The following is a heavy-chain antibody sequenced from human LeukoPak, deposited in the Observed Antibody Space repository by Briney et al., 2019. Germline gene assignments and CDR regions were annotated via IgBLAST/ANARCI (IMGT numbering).Heavy chain of an antibody. D-gene: IGHD6-6*01. CDR2: ISGGGGST. V-gene: IGHV3-23*01. J-gene: IGHJ4*02. Sequence: GRSLRLSCAASGFTFSGYAMSWVRQAPGKGLEWVSDISGGGGSTKYADSVKGRFTSSRDNSKNTLFLQMNSLRAEDTAVYFCAKRLKYNSSSSYFDSWGQGTLVTVSS. CDR1: GFTFSGYA. CDR3: AKRLKYNSSSSYFDS.